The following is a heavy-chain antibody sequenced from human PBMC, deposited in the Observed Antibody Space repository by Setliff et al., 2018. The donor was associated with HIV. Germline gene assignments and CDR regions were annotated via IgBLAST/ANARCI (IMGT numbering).Heavy chain of an antibody. Sequence: SETLSLTCSVSGGSINSYHWSWIRQSPGKGLEWIGYIYKSGTTNYSSSLKSRVTISADPSKNQFSLKLTSVTAADTAVYYCGRLSETAMASSDSWGQGTLVTVSS. V-gene: IGHV4-4*08. CDR1: GGSINSYH. CDR3: GRLSETAMASSDS. CDR2: IYKSGTT. J-gene: IGHJ4*02. D-gene: IGHD5-18*01.